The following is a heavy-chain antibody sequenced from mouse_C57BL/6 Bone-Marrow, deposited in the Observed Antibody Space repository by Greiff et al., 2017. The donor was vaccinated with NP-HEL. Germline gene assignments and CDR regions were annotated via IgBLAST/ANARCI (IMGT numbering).Heavy chain of an antibody. J-gene: IGHJ3*01. V-gene: IGHV5-16*01. D-gene: IGHD2-3*01. CDR2: INYDGSST. CDR3: ARGWLTFAY. CDR1: GFTFSDYY. Sequence: EVQLVESEGGLVQPGSSMKLSCTASGFTFSDYYMAWVRQVPEKGLEWVANINYDGSSTYYLDSLKSRFIISRDNAKNILYLQMSSLKSEDTATYYCARGWLTFAYWGQGTLVTVSA.